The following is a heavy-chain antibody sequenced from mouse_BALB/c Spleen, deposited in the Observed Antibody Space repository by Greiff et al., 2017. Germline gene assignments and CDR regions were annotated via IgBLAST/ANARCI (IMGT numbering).Heavy chain of an antibody. J-gene: IGHJ2*01. Sequence: EVQLVESGPGLVKPSQSLSLTCTVTGYSITSDYAWNWIRQFPGNKLEWMGYISYSGSTSYNPSLKSRISITRDTSKNQFFLQLNSVTTEDTATYYCARRENGYYPYYFDYWGQGTTLTVSS. CDR3: ARRENGYYPYYFDY. CDR1: GYSITSDYA. V-gene: IGHV3-2*02. CDR2: ISYSGST. D-gene: IGHD2-3*01.